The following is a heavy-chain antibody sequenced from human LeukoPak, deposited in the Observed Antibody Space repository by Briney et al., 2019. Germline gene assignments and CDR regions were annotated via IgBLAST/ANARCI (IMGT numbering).Heavy chain of an antibody. Sequence: GGSLRLSCAASGFTFSNYWMSWVRQAPGKGLEWVSSISSSSNYIYYADSVKGRFTISRDNAKNSLYLQMNSLRAEDTAVYYCARDPSSGWYLKGWFDPWGQGTLVTVSS. CDR1: GFTFSNYW. CDR2: ISSSSNYI. J-gene: IGHJ5*02. CDR3: ARDPSSGWYLKGWFDP. V-gene: IGHV3-21*01. D-gene: IGHD6-19*01.